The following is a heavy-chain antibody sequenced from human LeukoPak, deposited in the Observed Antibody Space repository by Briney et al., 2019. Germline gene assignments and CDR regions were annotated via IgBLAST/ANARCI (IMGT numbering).Heavy chain of an antibody. CDR1: GYTFTGYY. CDR3: ARVIGGRKRGQGPIDGFDI. CDR2: INPNSGGT. J-gene: IGHJ3*02. Sequence: ASVKVSCKASGYTFTGYYMHWVRQAPGQGLEWMGWINPNSGGTNYAQKFQGRVTMTRDTSISTAYMELSSLRSDDTAVYYCARVIGGRKRGQGPIDGFDIWGPGTTVTVSS. V-gene: IGHV1-2*02.